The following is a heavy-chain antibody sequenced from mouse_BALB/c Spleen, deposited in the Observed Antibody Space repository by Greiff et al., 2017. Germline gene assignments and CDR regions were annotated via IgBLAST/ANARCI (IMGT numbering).Heavy chain of an antibody. CDR1: GFNIKDYY. CDR3: NAHFFTTVAPYWYFDV. Sequence: VQLQQSGAELVRSGASVKLSCTASGFNIKDYYMHWVKQRPEQGLEWIGWIDPENGDTEYAPKFQGKATMTADTSSNTAYLQLSSLTSDDTAVYYCNAHFFTTVAPYWYFDVWGAGTTVTVAS. CDR2: IDPENGDT. J-gene: IGHJ1*01. D-gene: IGHD1-1*01. V-gene: IGHV14-4*02.